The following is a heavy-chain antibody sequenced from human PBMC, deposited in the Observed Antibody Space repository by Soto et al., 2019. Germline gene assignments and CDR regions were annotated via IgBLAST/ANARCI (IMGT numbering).Heavy chain of an antibody. CDR3: ASNLVTAGVGWFDP. Sequence: QVQLQESGPGLVRPSGTLSLTCAVSSGSFSSSYWWSWVRQPPGKGLEWIGEIYHSGRTNYNPSLRGRVTISVDKSKKQLSLKLSSVTAADTAVYYCASNLVTAGVGWFDPWGQGTLVTVSS. J-gene: IGHJ5*02. CDR2: IYHSGRT. CDR1: SGSFSSSYW. D-gene: IGHD2-21*02. V-gene: IGHV4-4*02.